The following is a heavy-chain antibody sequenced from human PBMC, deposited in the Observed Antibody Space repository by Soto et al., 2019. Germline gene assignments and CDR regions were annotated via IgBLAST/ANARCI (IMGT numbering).Heavy chain of an antibody. V-gene: IGHV4-34*01. D-gene: IGHD2-2*01. J-gene: IGHJ5*02. CDR2: INHSGST. CDR3: ARGSRHIEIIVVVPAARHNSSDP. Sequence: PSETLSLTCAVYGGSFSGYYWSWIRQPPGKGLEWIGEINHSGSTNYNPSLKSRVTISVDTSKNQFSLKLSSVTAADTAVYYCARGSRHIEIIVVVPAARHNSSDPWGQGTLVTVSS. CDR1: GGSFSGYY.